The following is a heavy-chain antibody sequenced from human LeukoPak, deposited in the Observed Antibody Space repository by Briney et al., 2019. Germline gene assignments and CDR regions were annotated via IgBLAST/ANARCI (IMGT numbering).Heavy chain of an antibody. CDR1: GGSFSGYY. CDR3: ARHLLATRTYYYDSSGYLVDY. J-gene: IGHJ4*02. CDR2: IYYSGST. Sequence: SETLSLTCAVYGGSFSGYYWGWIRQPPGKGLEWIGSIYYSGSTYYNPSLKSRVTISVDTSKNQFSLKLSSVTAADTAVYYCARHLLATRTYYYDSSGYLVDYWGQGTLVTVSS. V-gene: IGHV4-39*01. D-gene: IGHD3-22*01.